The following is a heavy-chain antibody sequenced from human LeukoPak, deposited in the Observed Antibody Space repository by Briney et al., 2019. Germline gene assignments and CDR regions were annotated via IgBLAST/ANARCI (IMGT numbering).Heavy chain of an antibody. D-gene: IGHD5-18*01. V-gene: IGHV4-59*11. Sequence: SETLSLTCTVSGGSISSHYWSWIRQPPGKGLEWIGYLYDSGRTKDNPSLKSRVTLSADTSKNQFSLRLSSVTAADTAVYYCATIKRGNIFGYFDFWGQGILVAISS. CDR3: ATIKRGNIFGYFDF. CDR1: GGSISSHY. J-gene: IGHJ4*02. CDR2: LYDSGRT.